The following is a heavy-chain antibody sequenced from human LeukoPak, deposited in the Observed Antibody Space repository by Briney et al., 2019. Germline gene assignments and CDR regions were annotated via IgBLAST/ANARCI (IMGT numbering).Heavy chain of an antibody. CDR2: ISSSGST. J-gene: IGHJ3*02. D-gene: IGHD3-22*01. CDR3: ARGPYSYDSSGAFDI. Sequence: SETLSLTCTVSGDSINNFYWSWIRQPAGKGLEWIGRISSSGSTNYNPSLKSRVTISVDTSKNQFSLKLSSVTAADTAVYFCARGPYSYDSSGAFDIWGQGTMVTVSS. V-gene: IGHV4-4*07. CDR1: GDSINNFY.